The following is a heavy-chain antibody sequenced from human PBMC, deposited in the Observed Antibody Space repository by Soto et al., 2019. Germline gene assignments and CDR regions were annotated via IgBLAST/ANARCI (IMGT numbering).Heavy chain of an antibody. CDR3: ATSETDSRFEY. D-gene: IGHD2-2*01. CDR1: GGSFSCYY. CDR2: INHSGST. V-gene: IGHV4-34*01. J-gene: IGHJ4*03. Sequence: SETLSLTCAVYGGSFSCYYWSWIRQPPGKGLEWIGEINHSGSTNYNPSVKSRFTISVGTSKNRFSLRLSTVPAADTAFYYWATSETDSRFEYWAQGILV.